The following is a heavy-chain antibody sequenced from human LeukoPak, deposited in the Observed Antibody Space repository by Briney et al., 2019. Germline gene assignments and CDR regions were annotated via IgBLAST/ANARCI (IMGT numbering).Heavy chain of an antibody. Sequence: KTSETLSLTCTVSGGSISNYYWCWIRQPAGKGLEWIGRIYTSGSTNYNPSLKSRVTMSVDTSKNQFSLKLTSVTAADTAVYYCARDLMGRQWLVDDFDYWGQGTLVTVSS. CDR2: IYTSGST. J-gene: IGHJ4*02. D-gene: IGHD6-19*01. V-gene: IGHV4-4*07. CDR3: ARDLMGRQWLVDDFDY. CDR1: GGSISNYY.